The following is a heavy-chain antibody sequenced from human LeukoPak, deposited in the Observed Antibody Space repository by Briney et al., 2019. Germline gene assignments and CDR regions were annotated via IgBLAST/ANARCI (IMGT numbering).Heavy chain of an antibody. Sequence: GGSLRPSCAASGFTVSSNYMSWVRQAPGKGLEWVSVIYSGGSTYYADSVKGRFTISRDNSKNTLYLQVNSLRAEDTAVYYCAKDPHTGGSYAYFDYWGQGTLVTVSS. CDR2: IYSGGST. CDR1: GFTVSSNY. D-gene: IGHD3-16*01. J-gene: IGHJ4*02. V-gene: IGHV3-66*01. CDR3: AKDPHTGGSYAYFDY.